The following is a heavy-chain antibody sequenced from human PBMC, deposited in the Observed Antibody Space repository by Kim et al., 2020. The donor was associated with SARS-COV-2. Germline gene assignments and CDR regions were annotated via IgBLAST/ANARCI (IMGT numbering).Heavy chain of an antibody. V-gene: IGHV4-59*13. CDR1: GGSISSYY. Sequence: SETLSLTCTVSGGSISSYYWSWIRQPPGKGLEWIGYIYYSGSTNYNPSLKSRVTISVDTSKNQFSLKLSSVTAADTAVYYCARHGYSSASPFFDCWGQGTLVSVSS. D-gene: IGHD6-6*01. J-gene: IGHJ4*02. CDR2: IYYSGST. CDR3: ARHGYSSASPFFDC.